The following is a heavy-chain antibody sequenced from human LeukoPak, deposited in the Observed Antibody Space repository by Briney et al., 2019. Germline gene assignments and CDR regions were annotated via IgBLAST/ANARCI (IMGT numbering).Heavy chain of an antibody. Sequence: PGGSLRLSCAVSRFTVSSNYMTWVRRAAGKGLEWVSVIYSGGSTYYADSVKGRFTISRDNSKNTLYLQMNSLRAEDTAVYYCATIDYWGQGTLVTVSS. CDR2: IYSGGST. CDR3: ATIDY. J-gene: IGHJ4*02. V-gene: IGHV3-66*01. CDR1: RFTVSSNY.